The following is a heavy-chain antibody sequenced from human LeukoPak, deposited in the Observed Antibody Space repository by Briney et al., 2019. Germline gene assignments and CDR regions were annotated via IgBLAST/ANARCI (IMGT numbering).Heavy chain of an antibody. CDR1: GFTFSSYS. D-gene: IGHD6-13*01. J-gene: IGHJ4*02. CDR2: ISSGSSTI. V-gene: IGHV3-48*04. Sequence: GSLRLSCAASGFTFSSYSMNWVRQAPGKGLEWVSYISSGSSTIYYADSVKGRFTISRDNAKNSLYLQMNSLRAEDTAVYYCARDRDIAAAGTIDYWGQGTLVTVSS. CDR3: ARDRDIAAAGTIDY.